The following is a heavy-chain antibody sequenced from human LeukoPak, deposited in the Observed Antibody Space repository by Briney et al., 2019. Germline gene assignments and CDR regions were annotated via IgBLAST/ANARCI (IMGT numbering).Heavy chain of an antibody. CDR3: ARVLGYHGSGSYYPDY. J-gene: IGHJ4*02. CDR2: ISSSTSNT. D-gene: IGHD3-10*01. V-gene: IGHV3-11*05. Sequence: GGSLRLSCAASGFTFSDYYMSWIRQAPGKGLEWVSYISSSTSNTYYADSVKGRFTISRDNAKNSLYLQMNSLRAEDTAVYYCARVLGYHGSGSYYPDYWGQGTLVTVSS. CDR1: GFTFSDYY.